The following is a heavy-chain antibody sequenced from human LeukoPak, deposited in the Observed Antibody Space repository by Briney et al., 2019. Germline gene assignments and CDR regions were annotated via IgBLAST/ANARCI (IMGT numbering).Heavy chain of an antibody. CDR2: ISAYNGNT. CDR3: ASGVRPTADYYYGMDV. V-gene: IGHV1-18*01. CDR1: GYTFTIYG. J-gene: IGHJ6*02. D-gene: IGHD3-10*01. Sequence: ASVNVSCKASGYTFTIYGISWVRQAPGQGLEWMGWISAYNGNTNYAQKLQGRVTMTTDTSTSTAYMELRSLRSDDTAVYYCASGVRPTADYYYGMDVWGQGTTVTVSS.